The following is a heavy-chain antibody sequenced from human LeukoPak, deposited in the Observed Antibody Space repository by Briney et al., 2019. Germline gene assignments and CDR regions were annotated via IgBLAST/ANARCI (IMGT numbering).Heavy chain of an antibody. CDR1: GFTFSRHW. CDR2: IKQDGSER. CDR3: ARDGGHSTDLDY. D-gene: IGHD6-13*01. J-gene: IGHJ4*02. V-gene: IGHV3-7*01. Sequence: AGGSLRLSCATSGFTFSRHWMSWVRQAPGKGPQWVANIKQDGSERYYVDSAKGRFTISRDNAKNSLYLQMNSLRVDDTAVYYCARDGGHSTDLDYWGQGVLVSVSS.